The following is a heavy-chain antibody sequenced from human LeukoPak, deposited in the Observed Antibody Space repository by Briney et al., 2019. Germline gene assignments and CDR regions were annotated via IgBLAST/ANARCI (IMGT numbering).Heavy chain of an antibody. V-gene: IGHV3-48*03. CDR2: ISSSGSTI. CDR3: ARDPYYGDYVV. D-gene: IGHD4-17*01. Sequence: GGSLTLSCAASGFTYSSYEMNWVRQAPGKGLEWVSYISSSGSTIYYADPVKGRFTISRDNAKNSLYLQMNSLRAEDTAVYYCARDPYYGDYVVWGQGTLVTVSS. CDR1: GFTYSSYE. J-gene: IGHJ4*02.